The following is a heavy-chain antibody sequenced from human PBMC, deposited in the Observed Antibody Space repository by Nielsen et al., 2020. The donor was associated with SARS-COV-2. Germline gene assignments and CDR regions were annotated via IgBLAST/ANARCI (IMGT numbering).Heavy chain of an antibody. CDR1: GFSFSSHA. CDR3: ARARSRSKNLFDY. V-gene: IGHV3-64*01. Sequence: GESLKISCAGSGFSFSSHAIHWVRQAPGKGLEYVSAIGRHGNITYYASSVKGRFIISRDNSKNTVYLQMGSLRPDDMAVYYCARARSRSKNLFDYWGQGTLVTVSA. J-gene: IGHJ4*02. CDR2: IGRHGNIT.